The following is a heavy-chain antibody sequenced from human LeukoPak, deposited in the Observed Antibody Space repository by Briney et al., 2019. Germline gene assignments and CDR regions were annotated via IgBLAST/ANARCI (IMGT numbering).Heavy chain of an antibody. CDR1: GFTFRSYS. V-gene: IGHV3-21*01. J-gene: IGHJ4*01. CDR2: ISSSSMYI. Sequence: GGSLRLSCTASGFTFRSYSMNWVRQAPGKGLEWVSSISSSSMYIYYADSVKGRFTISRDNAKNSLHLQMNSLGAEDTAVYYCARGMGYSSSWSPLDYWGQGNLVTVSS. CDR3: ARGMGYSSSWSPLDY. D-gene: IGHD6-13*01.